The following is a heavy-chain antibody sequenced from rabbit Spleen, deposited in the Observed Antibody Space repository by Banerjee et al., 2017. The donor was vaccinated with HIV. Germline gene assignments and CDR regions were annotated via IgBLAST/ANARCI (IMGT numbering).Heavy chain of an antibody. D-gene: IGHD6-1*01. CDR2: IYAGSSDNT. CDR3: ARSVYANAAYGYALIRLDL. J-gene: IGHJ3*01. CDR1: GFSFSGILY. V-gene: IGHV1S40*01. Sequence: QSLEESGGDLVKPGGTLTLTCTASGFSFSGILYMCWVRQAPGKGLEWIACIYAGSSDNTYYATWAKGRFTISKTSSTTVTLQMTSLTGADTATYFCARSVYANAAYGYALIRLDLWGQGTLVTVS.